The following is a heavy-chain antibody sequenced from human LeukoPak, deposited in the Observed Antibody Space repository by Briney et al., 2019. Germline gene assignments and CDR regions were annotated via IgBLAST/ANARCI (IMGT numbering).Heavy chain of an antibody. CDR3: AKDTQTWELLQAGGLDY. Sequence: GRSLRLSCAASGFTFSSYGMHWVRQAPGKGLEWVAVISYDGSNKYYADSVKGRFTISRDNSKNTLYLQMNSLRAEDTAVYYCAKDTQTWELLQAGGLDYWGQGTLVTVSS. J-gene: IGHJ4*02. CDR1: GFTFSSYG. V-gene: IGHV3-30*18. D-gene: IGHD1-26*01. CDR2: ISYDGSNK.